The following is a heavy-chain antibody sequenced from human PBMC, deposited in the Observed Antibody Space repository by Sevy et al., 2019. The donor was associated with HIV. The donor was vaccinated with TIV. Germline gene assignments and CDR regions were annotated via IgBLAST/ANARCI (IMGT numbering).Heavy chain of an antibody. CDR2: IIPIFGTA. CDR3: VRGRPMDTMIVEGDAFDI. J-gene: IGHJ3*02. Sequence: ASVKVSCKASGGTFSSYAISWVRQAPGQGLEWMGGIIPIFGTANYSQKFQGRVTITADESTSTAYMELSSLRSEDTAVYYCVRGRPMDTMIVEGDAFDIWGQGTMVTVSS. V-gene: IGHV1-69*13. CDR1: GGTFSSYA. D-gene: IGHD3-22*01.